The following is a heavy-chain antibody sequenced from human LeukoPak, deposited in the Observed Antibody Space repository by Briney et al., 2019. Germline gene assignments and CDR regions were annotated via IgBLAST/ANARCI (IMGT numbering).Heavy chain of an antibody. CDR3: ARATGYSSGWYSKSAFDI. V-gene: IGHV1-2*02. CDR1: GYTFTSYG. D-gene: IGHD6-19*01. CDR2: INPNSGGT. Sequence: ASVKVSCKASGYTFTSYGISWVRQAPGQGLEWMGWINPNSGGTNYAQKFQGRVTMTRDTSISTAYMELSRLRSDDTAVYYCARATGYSSGWYSKSAFDIWGQGTMVTVSS. J-gene: IGHJ3*02.